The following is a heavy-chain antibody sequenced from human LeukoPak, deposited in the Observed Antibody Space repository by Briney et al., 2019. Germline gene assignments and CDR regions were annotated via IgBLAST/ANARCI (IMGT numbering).Heavy chain of an antibody. Sequence: ASVKVSCKASGYTFTGYFVHWVRQAPGQGLAWMGWINPNSGGTNYAQNFQGRVTMTRDTSISTLYMDLNSLRSDDTAVYYCARSDVLYASQGEARYFNHWGQGTLVTVSS. CDR2: INPNSGGT. D-gene: IGHD3-16*01. V-gene: IGHV1-2*02. CDR1: GYTFTGYF. CDR3: ARSDVLYASQGEARYFNH. J-gene: IGHJ4*02.